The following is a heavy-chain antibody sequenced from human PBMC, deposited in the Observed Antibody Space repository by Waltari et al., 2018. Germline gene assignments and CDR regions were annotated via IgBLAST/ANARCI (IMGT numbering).Heavy chain of an antibody. CDR1: GYPFTSYY. Sequence: QVQLVQSGAEVKKPGASVKVSCKTSGYPFTSYYMHWVRQAPGQGLEWMGWINTRNGGTNYAQKTQGRVTMTRDTSISTAYMELSRLISNDTAVYYCARTYQSGSYSDYWGQGTPVTVSS. J-gene: IGHJ4*02. D-gene: IGHD1-26*01. CDR2: INTRNGGT. CDR3: ARTYQSGSYSDY. V-gene: IGHV1-2*02.